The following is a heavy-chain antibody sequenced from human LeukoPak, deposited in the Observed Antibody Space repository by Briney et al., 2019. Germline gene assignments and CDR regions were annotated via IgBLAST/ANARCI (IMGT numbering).Heavy chain of an antibody. J-gene: IGHJ5*02. CDR3: ATAKPYSSGWKRFDP. Sequence: GGSLRLSCAASGFTFSSYEMNWVRQAPGKGLEWVSYISSSGSTIYYADSVKGRFTISRDNAKNSLYLQMNSLRAEDTAVYYCATAKPYSSGWKRFDPWGQGTLVTVSS. D-gene: IGHD6-19*01. CDR2: ISSSGSTI. CDR1: GFTFSSYE. V-gene: IGHV3-48*03.